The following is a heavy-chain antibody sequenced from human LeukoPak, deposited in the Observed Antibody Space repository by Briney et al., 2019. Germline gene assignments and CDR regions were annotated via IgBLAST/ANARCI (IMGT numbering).Heavy chain of an antibody. Sequence: ASVKVSCKASGYTFTGYYMHWVRHSPGQGLEWMGIINPSGGSTSYAQKFQGRVTMTRDMSTSTVYMELSSLRSEDTAVYYCARGGRRIKYDSSSLCDYWGQGTLVTVSS. V-gene: IGHV1-46*01. CDR3: ARGGRRIKYDSSSLCDY. CDR1: GYTFTGYY. CDR2: INPSGGST. D-gene: IGHD3-22*01. J-gene: IGHJ4*02.